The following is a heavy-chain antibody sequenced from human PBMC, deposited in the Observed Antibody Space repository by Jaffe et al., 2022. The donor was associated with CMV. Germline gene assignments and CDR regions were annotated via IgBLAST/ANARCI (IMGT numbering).Heavy chain of an antibody. CDR3: ARDLLRSFDY. J-gene: IGHJ4*02. Sequence: QVQLQQWGAGLLKPSETLSLTCAVYGGSFSGYYWSWIRQPPGKGLEWIGEINHSGSTNYNPSLKSRVTISVDTSKNQFSLKLSSVTAADTAVYYCARDLLRSFDYWGQGTLVTVSS. CDR2: INHSGST. D-gene: IGHD2-8*01. V-gene: IGHV4-34*01. CDR1: GGSFSGYY.